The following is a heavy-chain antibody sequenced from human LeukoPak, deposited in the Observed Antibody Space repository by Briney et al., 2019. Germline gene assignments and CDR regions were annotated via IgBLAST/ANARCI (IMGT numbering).Heavy chain of an antibody. CDR2: MNPKSGNT. J-gene: IGHJ6*02. CDR3: ASASGIAIFGMVNYDLDV. D-gene: IGHD3-3*01. Sequence: ASVKVSCKASGYTFARYDINWVRQATGQGLGWMGWMNPKSGNTGYAQKFQGRGTMTRNTSISTAYMELSRLRSENSALYYCASASGIAIFGMVNYDLDVWGRGTTVTVSS. CDR1: GYTFARYD. V-gene: IGHV1-8*01.